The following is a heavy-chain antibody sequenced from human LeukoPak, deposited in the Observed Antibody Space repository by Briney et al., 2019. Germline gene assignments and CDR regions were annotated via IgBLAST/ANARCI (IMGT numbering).Heavy chain of an antibody. CDR2: IYYSGST. V-gene: IGHV4-39*01. D-gene: IGHD1-26*01. CDR1: GGSISSSSYY. J-gene: IGHJ6*02. Sequence: SETLSLTCTVSGGSISSSSYYWGWIRQPPGKGLEWVGSIYYSGSTYYNPSLKSRVTISVDTSKNQFSLKLSSVTAADTAVYYCARHRADYYYYGMDVWGQGTTVTVSS. CDR3: ARHRADYYYYGMDV.